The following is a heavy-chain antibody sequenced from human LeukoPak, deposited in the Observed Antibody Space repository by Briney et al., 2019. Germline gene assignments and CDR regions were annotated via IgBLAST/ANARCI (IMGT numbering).Heavy chain of an antibody. CDR2: IIPILGIA. D-gene: IGHD4-23*01. CDR1: GGTFSSYA. CDR3: AREGNSGDAFDI. J-gene: IGHJ3*02. Sequence: GSSVKVSCKASGGTFSSYAISWVRQAPGQGLEWMGRIIPILGIANYAQKFQGRVTITADKSTSTAYMELSSLRSEDTAVYYCAREGNSGDAFDIWGQGTMVTVSS. V-gene: IGHV1-69*04.